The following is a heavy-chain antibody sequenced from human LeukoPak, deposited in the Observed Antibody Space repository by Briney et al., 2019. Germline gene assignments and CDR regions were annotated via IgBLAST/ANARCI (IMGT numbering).Heavy chain of an antibody. CDR2: IYYSGST. CDR3: AGVEYQLLYSLYFDY. CDR1: GGSISSGDYY. D-gene: IGHD2-2*02. Sequence: SQTLSLTCTVSGGSISSGDYYWSWIRQPPGKGMEWIGYIYYSGSTYYNPSLKSRVTISVDTSKNQFSLKLSSVTAADTAVYYCAGVEYQLLYSLYFDYWGQGTLVTVSS. J-gene: IGHJ4*02. V-gene: IGHV4-30-4*08.